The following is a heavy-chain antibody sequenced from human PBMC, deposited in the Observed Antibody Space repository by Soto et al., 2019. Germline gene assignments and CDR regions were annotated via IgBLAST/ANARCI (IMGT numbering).Heavy chain of an antibody. V-gene: IGHV3-48*01. CDR3: ARHPDRIAQIGWFDP. J-gene: IGHJ5*02. CDR2: ISSSSSTI. CDR1: GFTFSSYS. Sequence: EVQLVESGGGLVQPGGSLRLSCAASGFTFSSYSMNWVRQAPGKGLEWVSYISSSSSTIYYADSVKGRFTISRDNAKNPRYLQMNSLRAEDTAVHYCARHPDRIAQIGWFDPWGQGTLVTVSS. D-gene: IGHD6-13*01.